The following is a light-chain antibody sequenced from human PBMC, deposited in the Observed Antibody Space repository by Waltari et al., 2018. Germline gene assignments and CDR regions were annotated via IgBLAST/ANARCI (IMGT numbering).Light chain of an antibody. J-gene: IGLJ1*01. CDR1: RSDVGYYKY. V-gene: IGLV2-8*01. CDR3: FSYAGSNTYV. CDR2: EVN. Sequence: QSALTQPPSASGSPGQSVTISCSGTRSDVGYYKYVSWYQYYPATAPKLILYEVNKRPSGVPDRFYGSRSGSTAFLTVSGLQADDEAVYFCFSYAGSNTYVFGSGTTVTVL.